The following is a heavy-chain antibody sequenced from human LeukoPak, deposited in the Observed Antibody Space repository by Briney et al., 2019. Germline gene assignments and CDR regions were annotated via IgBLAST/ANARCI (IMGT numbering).Heavy chain of an antibody. CDR1: GGTFSSYA. CDR2: IIPIFGTA. CDR3: AFTYYYDSSGYYQLDY. V-gene: IGHV1-69*13. D-gene: IGHD3-22*01. Sequence: GASVKVSCTASGGTFSSYAISWVRQAPGQGLEWMGGIIPIFGTANYAQKFQGRVTITADESTSTAYMELSSLRSEDTAVYYCAFTYYYDSSGYYQLDYWGQGTLVTVSS. J-gene: IGHJ4*02.